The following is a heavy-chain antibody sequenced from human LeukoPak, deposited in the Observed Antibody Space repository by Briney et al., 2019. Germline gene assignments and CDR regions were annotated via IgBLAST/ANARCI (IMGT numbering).Heavy chain of an antibody. Sequence: SETLSLTCAVSGYPISSGYYWGWIRQPPGKGLEWIGNINRSGNTYYHPSLKSRITISIDTSKNQFSLKVSSVTAADTAVYYCARLKGSWSIDYWGQGTLVTVSS. CDR1: GYPISSGYY. CDR2: INRSGNT. CDR3: ARLKGSWSIDY. D-gene: IGHD6-13*01. V-gene: IGHV4-38-2*01. J-gene: IGHJ4*02.